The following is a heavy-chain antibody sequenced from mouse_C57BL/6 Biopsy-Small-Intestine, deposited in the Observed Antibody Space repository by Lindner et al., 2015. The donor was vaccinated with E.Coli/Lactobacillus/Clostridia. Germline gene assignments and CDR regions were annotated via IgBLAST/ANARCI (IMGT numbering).Heavy chain of an antibody. J-gene: IGHJ4*01. CDR1: GYTFTTFW. Sequence: VQLQESGAELAKPGASVKLSCKASGYTFTTFWMHWVKQRPGQGLEWIGFINPSSGYSEYNQKFKDKATLTADKSSSTAYMHLSSLTYEDSAVYYCARSGAFRSMDFWGQGSSVTVSS. CDR2: INPSSGYS. D-gene: IGHD3-1*01. V-gene: IGHV1-7*01. CDR3: ARSGAFRSMDF.